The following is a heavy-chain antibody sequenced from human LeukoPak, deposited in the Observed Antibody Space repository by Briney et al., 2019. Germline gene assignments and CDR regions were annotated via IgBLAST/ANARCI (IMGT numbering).Heavy chain of an antibody. D-gene: IGHD2-15*01. Sequence: TGGSLRLSGAASGFTCSSYWMSWVRQAPGKGLEWVANIKQDGSEKYYVDSVKGRFTISRDNAKNTLYLQMNSLRAEDTAVYYCAKGRWFSDYWGQGTLVTVSS. CDR2: IKQDGSEK. V-gene: IGHV3-7*01. CDR1: GFTCSSYW. CDR3: AKGRWFSDY. J-gene: IGHJ4*02.